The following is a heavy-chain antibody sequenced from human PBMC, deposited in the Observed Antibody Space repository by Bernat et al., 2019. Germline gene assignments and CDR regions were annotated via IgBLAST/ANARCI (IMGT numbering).Heavy chain of an antibody. CDR2: ITSTSSII. J-gene: IGHJ6*03. CDR1: GFTFSSYS. V-gene: IGHV3-48*02. Sequence: EMQLVESGGDLVQPGGSLRVSCAASGFTFSSYSMNWVRQAPGKGLEWVSYITSTSSIIYYADSVKGRFTVSRDNAKNSLFLQMNSLRDEDTAVYYCAGGYGSSYRYYYMDVWGKGTTVTVSS. D-gene: IGHD6-13*01. CDR3: AGGYGSSYRYYYMDV.